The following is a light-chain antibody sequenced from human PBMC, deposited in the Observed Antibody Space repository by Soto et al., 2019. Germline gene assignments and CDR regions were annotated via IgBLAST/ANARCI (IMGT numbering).Light chain of an antibody. CDR2: EVN. J-gene: IGLJ1*01. Sequence: QSVLTQPRSVSGSPGQSVTISCTATGSDVGDSSHVSWYQLHPGKAPKLMIYEVNNRPSGVPDRFSGSKSGSTASLTISGLQAEDEAEYYCSSYTDSSNYVFGTGTKLTVL. V-gene: IGLV2-11*01. CDR3: SSYTDSSNYV. CDR1: GSDVGDSSH.